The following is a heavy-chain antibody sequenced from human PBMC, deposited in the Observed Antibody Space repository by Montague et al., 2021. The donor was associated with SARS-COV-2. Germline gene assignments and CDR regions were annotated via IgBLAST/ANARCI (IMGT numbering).Heavy chain of an antibody. Sequence: SETLSLTCTVSGGSISSYYWSWIRQPPGKGLEWIGYIYYSGSTNYNPSLKSRVTISVDTSKNQFSLKLSSVTAADTAVYYCATLPSSITIFGVVQGYYFDDWGQGTLVTASS. CDR1: GGSISSYY. V-gene: IGHV4-59*08. D-gene: IGHD3-3*01. CDR2: IYYSGST. CDR3: ATLPSSITIFGVVQGYYFDD. J-gene: IGHJ4*02.